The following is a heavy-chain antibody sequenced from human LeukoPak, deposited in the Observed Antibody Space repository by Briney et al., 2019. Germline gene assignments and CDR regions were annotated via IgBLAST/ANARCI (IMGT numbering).Heavy chain of an antibody. CDR3: ARDGDYDSSPLDAFDI. CDR2: IGTSSTTI. Sequence: GGSLRLSCAASGFTFSSYTMNWVRQPPGKGLEWVSNIGTSSTTIYYADSVKGRFTISRDNSKNTLYLQMNSLRAEDTAVYYCARDGDYDSSPLDAFDIWGQGTMVTVSS. CDR1: GFTFSSYT. J-gene: IGHJ3*02. D-gene: IGHD3-22*01. V-gene: IGHV3-48*01.